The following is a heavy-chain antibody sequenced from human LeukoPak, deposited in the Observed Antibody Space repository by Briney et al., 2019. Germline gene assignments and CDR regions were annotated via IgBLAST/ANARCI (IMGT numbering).Heavy chain of an antibody. CDR1: GCTFTSYG. CDR3: ARDPTTTEAHDY. CDR2: ISAYNGNT. J-gene: IGHJ4*02. D-gene: IGHD1-1*01. Sequence: EASVKVSCKASGCTFTSYGISWVRQAPGQGLEWMGWISAYNGNTNYAQKLQGRVTMTTDTSTSTAYMELRSLRSDGTAVYYCARDPTTTEAHDYWGQGTLVTVSS. V-gene: IGHV1-18*01.